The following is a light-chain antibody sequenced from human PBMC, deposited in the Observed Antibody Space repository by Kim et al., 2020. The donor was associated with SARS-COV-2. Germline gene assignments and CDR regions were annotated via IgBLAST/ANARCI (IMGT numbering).Light chain of an antibody. J-gene: IGLJ2*01. CDR3: QAYDGSRVV. Sequence: GKTLTISGSRTGANIAVNYVQWCQQRPGTSHITVIDMDNHSPSRVPVRFSGSSYSSSNTATLTITGPKAEDEADYYCQAYDGSRVVFGGGTQLTVL. V-gene: IGLV6-57*01. CDR2: MDN. CDR1: GANIAVNY.